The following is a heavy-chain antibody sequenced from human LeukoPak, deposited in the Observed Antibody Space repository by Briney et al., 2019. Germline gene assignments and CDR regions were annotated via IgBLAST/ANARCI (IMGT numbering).Heavy chain of an antibody. Sequence: SETLSLTCTVSGGSISSSSYYWGWIRQPPGKGLEWIGSIYYSGSTYYNPSLKSRVTISVDTSKNQFSLKLSSVTAADTAVYYCARAVDYGDYYYYYYMDVWGKGTTVTVSS. CDR1: GGSISSSSYY. CDR2: IYYSGST. CDR3: ARAVDYGDYYYYYYMDV. D-gene: IGHD4-17*01. V-gene: IGHV4-39*07. J-gene: IGHJ6*03.